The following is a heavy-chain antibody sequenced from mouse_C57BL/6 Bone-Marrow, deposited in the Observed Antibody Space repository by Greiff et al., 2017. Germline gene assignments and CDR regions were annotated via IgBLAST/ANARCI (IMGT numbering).Heavy chain of an antibody. CDR2: LDPENGDT. V-gene: IGHV14-4*01. D-gene: IGHD2-5*01. Sequence: VQLQQSGAELVRPGASVKLSCTASGFNIKDDYMHWVKQRPEQGLEWIGWLDPENGDTEYASKFQGKATIPSDTSSNTAYLQLSSLTSEDTAVYYCTTVFYYSNWGFAYWGQGTLVTVSA. CDR1: GFNIKDDY. CDR3: TTVFYYSNWGFAY. J-gene: IGHJ3*01.